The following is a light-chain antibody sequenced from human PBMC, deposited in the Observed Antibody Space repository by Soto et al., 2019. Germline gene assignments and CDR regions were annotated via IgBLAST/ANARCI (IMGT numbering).Light chain of an antibody. CDR1: QSVSSN. Sequence: EIVLTQSPGTLSLSPWERATLSCRASQSVSSNLAWYQQKPGQAPSLLIYDATHRATGIPARFSGSGSGTDFTLTISSLEPDDFGVYYCQQRYNWPPLTFGGGTKVDI. CDR3: QQRYNWPPLT. J-gene: IGKJ4*01. V-gene: IGKV3-11*01. CDR2: DAT.